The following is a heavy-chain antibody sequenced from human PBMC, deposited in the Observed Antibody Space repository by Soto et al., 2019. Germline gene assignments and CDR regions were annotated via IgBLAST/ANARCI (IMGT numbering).Heavy chain of an antibody. CDR3: ARDQLTTVTEYYYYYMDV. Sequence: RGSLRLSCAASGFTFSTYSMNWVRQAPGKGPEWVSSISSSNTYIYYADSVKGRFTISRDNAKNSLYLQMNSLRAEDTALYYCARDQLTTVTEYYYYYMDVWGKGTTVTVSS. CDR1: GFTFSTYS. D-gene: IGHD4-17*01. J-gene: IGHJ6*03. V-gene: IGHV3-21*01. CDR2: ISSSNTYI.